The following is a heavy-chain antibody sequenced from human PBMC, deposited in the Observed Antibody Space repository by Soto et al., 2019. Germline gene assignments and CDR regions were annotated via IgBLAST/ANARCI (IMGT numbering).Heavy chain of an antibody. V-gene: IGHV1-69*01. CDR2: IIPIFGTA. D-gene: IGHD1-26*01. J-gene: IGHJ6*02. CDR1: GGTFSSYA. CDR3: ARDLAEWEPLYYYYGMDV. Sequence: QVQLVQSGAEVKKPGSSVKVSCKASGGTFSSYAISWVRQAPGQGLEWMGGIIPIFGTANYAQKFQGRVTITADESTSTAYMELSSLRSEDTAVYYCARDLAEWEPLYYYYGMDVWGQGTTVTVSS.